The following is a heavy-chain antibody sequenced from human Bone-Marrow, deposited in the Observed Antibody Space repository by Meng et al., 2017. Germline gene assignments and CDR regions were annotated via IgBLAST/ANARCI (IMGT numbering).Heavy chain of an antibody. Sequence: GESLKIFCAASGFTVSSNEMSWVRQAPGKGLEWVSSISGGSTYYADSRKGRFTISRDNSKNTLHLQMNSLRAEDTAVYYCLPLIGVVVVAATRFLDYWGQGTLVTVSS. D-gene: IGHD2-15*01. J-gene: IGHJ4*02. V-gene: IGHV3-38-3*01. CDR3: LPLIGVVVVAATRFLDY. CDR2: ISGGST. CDR1: GFTVSSNE.